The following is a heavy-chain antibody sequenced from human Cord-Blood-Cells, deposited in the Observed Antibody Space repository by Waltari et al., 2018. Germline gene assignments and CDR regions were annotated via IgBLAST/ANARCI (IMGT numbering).Heavy chain of an antibody. CDR3: ARGEGLTGYYDY. CDR2: INHRGST. Sequence: QVQLQQWGAGLLKPSETLSLTCAVYGGSFSGYYWSWILQPPGKGLEWIGEINHRGSTNYNPSLKSRVTISVDTSKNQFSLKLSSVTAADTAVYYCARGEGLTGYYDYWGQGTLVTVSS. J-gene: IGHJ4*02. V-gene: IGHV4-34*01. D-gene: IGHD3-9*01. CDR1: GGSFSGYY.